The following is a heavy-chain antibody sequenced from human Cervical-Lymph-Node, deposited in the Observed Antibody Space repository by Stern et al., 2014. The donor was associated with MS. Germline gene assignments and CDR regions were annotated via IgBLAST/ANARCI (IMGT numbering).Heavy chain of an antibody. J-gene: IGHJ6*02. V-gene: IGHV1-2*02. CDR3: AENMDV. CDR2: ISPTNGDT. CDR1: GFTFSNYY. Sequence: QVQLVESGAEVKKPGASVQVSCKPSGFTFSNYYVHWLRQPPGQRPAWMGRISPTNGDTNYAPKFQGRVAMTRDTSVGLVSLEVTRLRLDDTAIYYCAENMDVWGQGTTVTVSS.